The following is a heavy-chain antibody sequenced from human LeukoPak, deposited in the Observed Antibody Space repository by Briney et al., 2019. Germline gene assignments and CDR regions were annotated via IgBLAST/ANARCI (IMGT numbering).Heavy chain of an antibody. J-gene: IGHJ4*02. Sequence: GESLKISCEGSGYSFTSNWIGWVRQMPGKGLEWMGIIFPADSDTRYSPSFQGQVTISADKSISTAYPQWSSLKASDTAMYYCATLAVAGSGTFDYWGQGTLVTVSS. CDR2: IFPADSDT. D-gene: IGHD6-19*01. CDR3: ATLAVAGSGTFDY. V-gene: IGHV5-51*01. CDR1: GYSFTSNW.